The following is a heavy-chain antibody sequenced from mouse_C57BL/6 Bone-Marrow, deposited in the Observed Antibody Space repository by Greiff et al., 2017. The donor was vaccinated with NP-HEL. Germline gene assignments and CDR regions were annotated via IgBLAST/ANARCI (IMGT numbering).Heavy chain of an antibody. CDR1: GYTFTSYG. V-gene: IGHV1-81*01. CDR3: ARSCGSSFFDY. CDR2: IYPRSGNT. Sequence: VQLQQSGAELARPGASVKLSCKASGYTFTSYGISWVKQRPGQGLEWIGEIYPRSGNTYYNEKFKGKATLTADKSSSTADMELRSLTSEDSAVYFCARSCGSSFFDYWGQGTTLTVSS. D-gene: IGHD1-1*01. J-gene: IGHJ2*01.